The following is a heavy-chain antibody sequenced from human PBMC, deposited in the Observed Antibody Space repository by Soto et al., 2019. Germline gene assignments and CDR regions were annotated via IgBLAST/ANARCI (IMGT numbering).Heavy chain of an antibody. Sequence: PSETLSLTCSVSGDSISSSGLYWSWIRQHPGKALEWIGYIHYTGSTSYNPSLKSRLAISLDASKNQFSLSLSSVTSADTAVYYCARDHRSLGDYYGIDVWGQGTTVTVSS. V-gene: IGHV4-31*03. J-gene: IGHJ6*02. D-gene: IGHD3-10*01. CDR1: GDSISSSGLY. CDR3: ARDHRSLGDYYGIDV. CDR2: IHYTGST.